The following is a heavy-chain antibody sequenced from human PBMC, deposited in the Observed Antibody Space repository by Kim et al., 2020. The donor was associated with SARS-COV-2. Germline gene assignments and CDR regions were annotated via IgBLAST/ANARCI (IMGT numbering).Heavy chain of an antibody. CDR2: IYYSGST. D-gene: IGHD2-2*01. CDR1: GGSVSSGSYY. V-gene: IGHV4-61*01. J-gene: IGHJ5*02. Sequence: SETLSLTCTVSGGSVSSGSYYWSWIRQPPGKGLEWIGYIYYSGSTNYNPSLKSRVTISVDTSKNQFSLKLSSVTAADTAVYYCACRVLGPAAHNWFDPWGQGTLVTVSS. CDR3: ACRVLGPAAHNWFDP.